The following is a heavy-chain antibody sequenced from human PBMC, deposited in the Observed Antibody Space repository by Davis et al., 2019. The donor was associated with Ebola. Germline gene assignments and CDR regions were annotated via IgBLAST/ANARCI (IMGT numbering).Heavy chain of an antibody. D-gene: IGHD6-6*01. CDR3: TYTYSSCEDV. J-gene: IGHJ6*02. CDR2: IRSQANSYAT. CDR1: GFTFSGSA. V-gene: IGHV3-73*01. Sequence: GESLKISCAASGFTFSGSAMHWVRQASGKGLEWVGRIRSQANSYATAYAASVKGRFTISRDDSKNTAYLQMNSLKTDDTAVYYCTYTYSSCEDVWGQGTTVTVSS.